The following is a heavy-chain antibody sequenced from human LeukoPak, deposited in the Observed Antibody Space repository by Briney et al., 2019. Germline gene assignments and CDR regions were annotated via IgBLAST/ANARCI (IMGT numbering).Heavy chain of an antibody. V-gene: IGHV4-59*01. CDR3: ARCGSNRGYHYMDG. CDR2: THYSGST. J-gene: IGHJ6*03. Sequence: KPSETLSLTCTVSGGSISSYYWSWIRQPPGKGLEWIGYTHYSGSTNYNPSLKSRVTMSVDTSKNQFSLKVTSVTAADTAVYYCARCGSNRGYHYMDGWGKGTTVTVSS. D-gene: IGHD2/OR15-2a*01. CDR1: GGSISSYY.